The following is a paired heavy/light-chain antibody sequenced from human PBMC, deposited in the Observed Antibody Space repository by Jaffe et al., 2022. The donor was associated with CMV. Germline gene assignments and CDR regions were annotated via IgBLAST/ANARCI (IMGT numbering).Heavy chain of an antibody. CDR1: GFTLSDYW. CDR2: IQEEGSQK. CDR3: ARGGLPRCFDL. Sequence: EVKLVESGGTLVQRGGSLRLSCAASGFTLSDYWMKWVRQAPGKGLEWVADIQEEGSQKYYVDSVKGRFTISRDNTRNSLYLQMNSLRVEDTAVYYCARGGLPRCFDLWGQGTMVTVSS. V-gene: IGHV3-7*01. D-gene: IGHD6-25*01. J-gene: IGHJ3*01.
Light chain of an antibody. CDR3: SSYADGNNYYV. Sequence: QSALTQPPSASGSPGQSVTISCTGTSSDVGGYNYVSWYQQRPGKAPRLMIYEVNKRPSGVPDRFSGSKSGNTASLTVSGLQAEDEADYHCSSYADGNNYYVFGSGTKVTVL. J-gene: IGLJ1*01. V-gene: IGLV2-8*01. CDR1: SSDVGGYNY. CDR2: EVN.